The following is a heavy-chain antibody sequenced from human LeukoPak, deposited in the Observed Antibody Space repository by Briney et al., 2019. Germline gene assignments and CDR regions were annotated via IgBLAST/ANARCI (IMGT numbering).Heavy chain of an antibody. D-gene: IGHD3-9*01. CDR1: GFTFSSYS. J-gene: IGHJ3*02. Sequence: GGSLRLSCAASGFTFSSYSMNWVRQAPGKGLEWVSSISRSSYIYYADSVKGRFTISRDNAKNSLYLQMNSLRAEDTAVYYCARDGILTGYYMDAFDIWGQGTMVTVSS. CDR2: ISRSSYI. V-gene: IGHV3-21*01. CDR3: ARDGILTGYYMDAFDI.